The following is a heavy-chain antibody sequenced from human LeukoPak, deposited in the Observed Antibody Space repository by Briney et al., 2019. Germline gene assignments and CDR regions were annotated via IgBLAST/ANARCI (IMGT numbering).Heavy chain of an antibody. CDR2: IYYTGRT. CDR1: GGSINNYY. V-gene: IGHV4-59*08. J-gene: IGHJ6*02. CDR3: ARRSHTYYAMDV. Sequence: PSEALSLTCIVSGGSINNYYWNWIRQAPGKGLESIGYIYYTGRTYYNPSLKSRVTISVDTSMTQFSLKLSSVTAADTAVYYCARRSHTYYAMDVWGQGTTVTVSS.